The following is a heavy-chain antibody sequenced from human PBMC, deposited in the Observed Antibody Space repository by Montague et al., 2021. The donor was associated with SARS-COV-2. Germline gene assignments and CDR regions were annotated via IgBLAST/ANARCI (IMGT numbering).Heavy chain of an antibody. Sequence: SVRVSCKASGYTFTSYDINWVRQATGQGLEWMGWMNPNSGNTGYAQKFQGRVTMTRNTSISTAYMELNSLRSEDTAVYYCARGRGVVTIFGREYYFDYWGQGTLVTVSS. CDR3: ARGRGVVTIFGREYYFDY. CDR1: GYTFTSYD. D-gene: IGHD3-3*01. CDR2: MNPNSGNT. V-gene: IGHV1-8*02. J-gene: IGHJ4*02.